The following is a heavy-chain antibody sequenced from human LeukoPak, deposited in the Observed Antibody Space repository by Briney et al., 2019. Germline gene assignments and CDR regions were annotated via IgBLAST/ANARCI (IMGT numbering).Heavy chain of an antibody. CDR3: AEDQQLEPFHY. V-gene: IGHV3-30*02. Sequence: GGPLRLSCAAFGFTSSDYYMSWIGKAPGKGLEWVAFIQFDGGDIFYTDSVKGRFTISRDNSKNTLFLQMNSLRTDDTAMYYCAEDQQLEPFHYWGRGTLVTVSS. CDR2: IQFDGGDI. J-gene: IGHJ4*02. D-gene: IGHD1-1*01. CDR1: GFTSSDYY.